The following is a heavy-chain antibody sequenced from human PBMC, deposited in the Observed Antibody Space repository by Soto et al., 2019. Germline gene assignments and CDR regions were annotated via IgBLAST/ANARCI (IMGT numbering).Heavy chain of an antibody. CDR2: IKGTNDGGTT. D-gene: IGHD3-16*01. J-gene: IGHJ4*02. CDR3: PPVTHLRRGD. CDR1: GFTFTVAW. Sequence: EVQMVESGGGLVMPGGSLRLSCATSGFTFTVAWLSWVRQAPGKGLEWVGRIKGTNDGGTTDYAAPVKGRFTISRDDSKNTIYLQMNSLKTEDTAVYYCPPVTHLRRGDWGQGTLVTVSS. V-gene: IGHV3-15*07.